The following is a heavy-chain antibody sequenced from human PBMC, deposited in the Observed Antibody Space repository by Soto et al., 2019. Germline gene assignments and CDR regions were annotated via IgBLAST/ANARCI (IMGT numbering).Heavy chain of an antibody. J-gene: IGHJ4*02. D-gene: IGHD3-16*01. CDR2: MWYHGRDL. Sequence: QVQLVESGGGVVQPGRSLRLSCAASGFSFSDYVMHWVRQAPGKGLDWVAVMWYHGRDLFYADSVKGRFTISRDNSKNTLYLQMNSLTAEDTAVYYCATDQGGQSGNFIFDTWGPGTLVTVSS. CDR1: GFSFSDYV. V-gene: IGHV3-33*01. CDR3: ATDQGGQSGNFIFDT.